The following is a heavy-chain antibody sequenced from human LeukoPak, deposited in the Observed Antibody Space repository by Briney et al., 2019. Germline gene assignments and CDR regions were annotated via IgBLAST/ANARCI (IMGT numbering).Heavy chain of an antibody. CDR3: AKGTPPGTAAFDI. CDR2: ISGSGDST. J-gene: IGHJ3*02. CDR1: GFTFSIYA. V-gene: IGHV3-23*01. Sequence: GGSLRLSCAASGFTFSIYALSWVRRAPGKGLEWVSVISGSGDSTNLADSVKGRFTISRDNSKNTLYLQMNSLRAEDTAVYYCAKGTPPGTAAFDIWGQGTMVTVSS. D-gene: IGHD2-21*02.